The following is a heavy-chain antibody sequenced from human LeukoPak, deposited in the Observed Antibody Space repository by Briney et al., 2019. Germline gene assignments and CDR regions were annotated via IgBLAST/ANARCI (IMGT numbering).Heavy chain of an antibody. D-gene: IGHD3-10*02. CDR1: GFTFRSYT. V-gene: IGHV3-21*01. J-gene: IGHJ6*03. CDR2: ITSSGTYI. CDR3: ARGGNVPSPYYLDV. Sequence: GGSLRLSCVVSGFTFRSYTMSWVRQAPGKGLEWVSSITSSGTYIYFAHSLKGRFTISRDNAKNSLYLQLSSLRAEDTAVYYCARGGNVPSPYYLDVWGKGTTVTVSS.